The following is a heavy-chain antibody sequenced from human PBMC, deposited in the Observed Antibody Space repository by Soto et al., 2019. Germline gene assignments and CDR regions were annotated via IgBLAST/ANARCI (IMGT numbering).Heavy chain of an antibody. CDR3: ARQEDYYDPDY. D-gene: IGHD3-16*01. V-gene: IGHV4-31*03. J-gene: IGHJ4*02. CDR1: GGSISSATNY. Sequence: SETLSLTCTVSGGSISSATNYWTWIRQHPEKGLEWIGYISRSGSNYLSPSLKSRVSISVDTSTNQFSLRLTSVTAADTAVYYCARQEDYYDPDYWGQGNMVTVSS. CDR2: ISRSGSN.